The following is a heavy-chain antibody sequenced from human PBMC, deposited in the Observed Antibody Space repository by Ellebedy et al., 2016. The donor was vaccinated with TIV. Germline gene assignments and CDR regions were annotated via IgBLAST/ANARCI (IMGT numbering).Heavy chain of an antibody. Sequence: GGSLRLSCAASGFTFSSYSMNWVRQAPGKGLVWVSRINSGAVNTNYADSVKGRFTISRDDAKKTVYLQMNSLRAEDTAVYYCARADDYALKTWGQGTLVTVSS. CDR3: ARADDYALKT. V-gene: IGHV3-74*01. D-gene: IGHD4-17*01. CDR1: GFTFSSYS. CDR2: INSGAVNT. J-gene: IGHJ4*02.